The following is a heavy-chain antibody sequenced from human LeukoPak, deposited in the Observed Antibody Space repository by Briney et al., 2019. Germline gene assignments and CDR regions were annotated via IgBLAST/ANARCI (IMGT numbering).Heavy chain of an antibody. J-gene: IGHJ3*02. CDR3: ARGYDFWSGYPAFDI. CDR2: ISAYNGNT. V-gene: IGHV1-18*01. D-gene: IGHD3-3*01. CDR1: GYTLTSYG. Sequence: ATVKVSCKASGYTLTSYGISWVRQAPGQGLEWMGWISAYNGNTNYAQKLQGRVTMTTDTSTSTAYMELRSLRSDDTAVYYCARGYDFWSGYPAFDIWGQGTMVTVSS.